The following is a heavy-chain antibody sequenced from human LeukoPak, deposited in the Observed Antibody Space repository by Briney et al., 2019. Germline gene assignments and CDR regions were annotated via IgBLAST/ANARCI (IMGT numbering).Heavy chain of an antibody. CDR3: ARFNGDYVSY. CDR1: GYSFTSYW. V-gene: IGHV5-51*01. J-gene: IGHJ4*02. CDR2: IYPGDSDT. D-gene: IGHD4-17*01. Sequence: GGSLRLSCKGSGYSFTSYWIGWVRQMPGKGLEWMGIIYPGDSDTRYSPSYQGQVTISADKSISTAYLQWSSMKASDTAMYYCARFNGDYVSYWGQGTLVTVSS.